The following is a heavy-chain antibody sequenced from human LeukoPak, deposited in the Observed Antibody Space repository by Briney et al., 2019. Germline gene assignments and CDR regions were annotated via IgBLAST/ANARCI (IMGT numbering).Heavy chain of an antibody. J-gene: IGHJ4*02. V-gene: IGHV1-18*01. D-gene: IGHD5-18*01. Sequence: ASVKVSCKASGYTFTSYGISWVRQAPGQGLEWMGWVSAYNGNTNYAQKFQGRVTMTRDTSTSTVYMELSSLRSEDTAVYYCARGRRDTAMVNLFDYWGQGTLVTVSS. CDR3: ARGRRDTAMVNLFDY. CDR2: VSAYNGNT. CDR1: GYTFTSYG.